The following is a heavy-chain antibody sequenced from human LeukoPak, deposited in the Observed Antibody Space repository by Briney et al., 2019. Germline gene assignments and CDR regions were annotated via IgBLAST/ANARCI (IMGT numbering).Heavy chain of an antibody. Sequence: PGGSLRLSCAASGFTFSSYWMSWVRQAPGKGLEWVANIKEDGSEKYYVDSVKGRFTISRDNTRNSLYLQMNSLRAGDTAVYYCARGPLRYCSGGSCYSSAFDIWGQGTMVTVSS. J-gene: IGHJ3*02. CDR3: ARGPLRYCSGGSCYSSAFDI. CDR2: IKEDGSEK. V-gene: IGHV3-7*01. CDR1: GFTFSSYW. D-gene: IGHD2-15*01.